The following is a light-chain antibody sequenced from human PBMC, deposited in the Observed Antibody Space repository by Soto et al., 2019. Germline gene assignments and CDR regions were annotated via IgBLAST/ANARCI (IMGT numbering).Light chain of an antibody. CDR3: CSYTTSNTRQIV. V-gene: IGLV2-14*03. J-gene: IGLJ1*01. Sequence: QSVLTQPASVSGSPGQSITISCTGTSSDVGGYNYASWYQQHPGKAPKFMIYDVSSRPSGVSNRFSGSKSGNMASLTISGLQAEDEADYYCCSYTTSNTRQIVFGTGTKVTVL. CDR2: DVS. CDR1: SSDVGGYNY.